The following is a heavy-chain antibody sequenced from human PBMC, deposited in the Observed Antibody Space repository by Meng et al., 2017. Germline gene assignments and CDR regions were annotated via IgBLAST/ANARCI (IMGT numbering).Heavy chain of an antibody. J-gene: IGHJ4*02. Sequence: VLVVAFGVLVKLPRGLVKDHREGVGCSTSATPTNSLGDVPCQRLQWMEGLIPIFGPANYAQKCQGTLTITADDSSSIAYMELSSLRSEDTAVYYCASYRIASAGPTPYYFDYWGQGTLVTVSS. CDR2: LIPIFGPA. CDR1: CSTSATP. V-gene: IGHV1-69*01. D-gene: IGHD6-13*01. CDR3: ASYRIASAGPTPYYFDY.